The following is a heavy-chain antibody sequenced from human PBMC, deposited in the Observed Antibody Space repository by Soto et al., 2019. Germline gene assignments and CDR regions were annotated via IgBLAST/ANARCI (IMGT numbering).Heavy chain of an antibody. CDR1: GGSISSSNW. CDR2: IYHSGST. Sequence: QVQLQESGPGLVKPSGTLSLTCAVSGGSISSSNWWSWVRQPPGKGLEWIGEIYHSGSTNYNPSLKSRATISVDKSKNQFSLKLSSVTAADTAVYYCARGDSSSVVGDVWFDPWGQGTLVTVSS. D-gene: IGHD6-6*01. V-gene: IGHV4-4*02. CDR3: ARGDSSSVVGDVWFDP. J-gene: IGHJ5*02.